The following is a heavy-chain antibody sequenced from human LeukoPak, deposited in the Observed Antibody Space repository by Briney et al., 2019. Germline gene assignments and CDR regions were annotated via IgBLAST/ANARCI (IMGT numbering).Heavy chain of an antibody. V-gene: IGHV3-23*01. Sequence: GGSLRLSCATSGFPFSDFSMTWVRQAPGKGLEWISTTNSGGSTTDYAESVKGRFTISRDNSKNTLYLQMSSLGVEDTAIYYCAKQSYARSLGEGGPGTLVTVSS. J-gene: IGHJ4*02. CDR2: TNSGGSTT. CDR1: GFPFSDFS. CDR3: AKQSYARSLGE. D-gene: IGHD2-8*01.